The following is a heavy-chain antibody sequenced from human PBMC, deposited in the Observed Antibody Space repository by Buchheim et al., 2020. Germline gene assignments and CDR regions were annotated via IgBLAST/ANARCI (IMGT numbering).Heavy chain of an antibody. Sequence: QVQLVQSGAEVKKPGASVKVSCKASGYTFTGYYMHWVRQAPGQGLEWMGRINPNSGGTNYAQKFQGRVTMTRDTSISTAYMELSRLRSDDTAVHYCAISGYCSSTSCYARYYFDYWGQGTL. J-gene: IGHJ4*02. CDR3: AISGYCSSTSCYARYYFDY. D-gene: IGHD2-2*01. CDR1: GYTFTGYY. V-gene: IGHV1-2*06. CDR2: INPNSGGT.